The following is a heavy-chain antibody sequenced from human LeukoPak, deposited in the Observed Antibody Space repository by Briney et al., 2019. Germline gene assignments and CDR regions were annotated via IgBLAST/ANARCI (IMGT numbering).Heavy chain of an antibody. CDR2: IYTSGTT. Sequence: PSETLSLTCTVSGGSISSGSYYWSWIRQPAGKGLEWIGRIYTSGTTNYNPSLKSRVNISVDTSKKQVSLTLSSVTAADTAVYYCAREMGDGYNYRSFDCWGQGTLVTVSS. V-gene: IGHV4-61*02. CDR1: GGSISSGSYY. CDR3: AREMGDGYNYRSFDC. D-gene: IGHD5-24*01. J-gene: IGHJ4*02.